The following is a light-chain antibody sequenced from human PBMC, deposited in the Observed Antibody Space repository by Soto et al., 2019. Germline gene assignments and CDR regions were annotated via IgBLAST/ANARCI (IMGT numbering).Light chain of an antibody. Sequence: SSELTQPPSVSVSPGQTARITCSGDTLPKQFAYWYQRKPGQAPLLVISKDSERPSGIPERFSGSSSGTRVTLTISGVQAEDEADYYCQSADYSGTYVVFGGGTKLTVL. CDR3: QSADYSGTYVV. V-gene: IGLV3-25*03. J-gene: IGLJ2*01. CDR2: KDS. CDR1: TLPKQF.